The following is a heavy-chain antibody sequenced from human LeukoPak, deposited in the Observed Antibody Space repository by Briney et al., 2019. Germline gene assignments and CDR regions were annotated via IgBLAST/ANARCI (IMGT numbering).Heavy chain of an antibody. CDR3: ARDLRWNYSYQSFDI. CDR2: INPNSGGT. V-gene: IGHV1-2*02. J-gene: IGHJ3*02. CDR1: VYTFTAHH. D-gene: IGHD3-10*01. Sequence: GTSVPVSFQTSVYTFTAHHMHWVRQAPGQGLAWMGWINPNSGGTNYAQTFQGRVSMTRDTSTNTAYMELSRLTSDDTAVYYCARDLRWNYSYQSFDIWGQGTMVIVSS.